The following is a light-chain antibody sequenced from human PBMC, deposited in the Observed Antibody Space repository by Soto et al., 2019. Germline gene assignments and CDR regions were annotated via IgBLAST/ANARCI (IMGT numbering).Light chain of an antibody. CDR1: QGIRKA. CDR3: LQHNHCPWR. Sequence: PMTQSPSSLSASVGESVTITCRASQGIRKALGWYQQKPGKAPQRLIYGASFLHTGVPSRFSGSGSGTEYTLIISSLQPEDFAPYCWLQHNHCPWRCGQGTKA. J-gene: IGKJ1*01. V-gene: IGKV1-17*01. CDR2: GAS.